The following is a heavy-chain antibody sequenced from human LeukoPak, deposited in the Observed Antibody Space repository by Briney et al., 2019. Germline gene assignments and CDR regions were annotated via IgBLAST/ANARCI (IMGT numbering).Heavy chain of an antibody. V-gene: IGHV3-23*01. D-gene: IGHD6-19*01. J-gene: IGHJ4*02. Sequence: GGSLRLSCAASGFRFSGHGINWVRQAPGKGLEWVSGITPSGSISYYADSVKGRFTISRDNSKNTLYLQMNSLRAEDTAVYYCARDRGYSSFDYWGQGTLVTVSS. CDR3: ARDRGYSSFDY. CDR2: ITPSGSIS. CDR1: GFRFSGHG.